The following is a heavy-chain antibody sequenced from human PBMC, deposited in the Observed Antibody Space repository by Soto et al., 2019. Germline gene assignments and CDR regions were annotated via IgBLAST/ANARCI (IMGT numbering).Heavy chain of an antibody. CDR3: ARDKGFDY. CDR1: GFTFSSYA. Sequence: GGSLRLSCAASGFTFSSYAMHWVRQAPGKGLEWVAVISYDGSNKYYADSVKGRFTVSRDNSKNTLYLQMNSLRAEDTAVYYCARDKGFDYWGQGTLVTVSS. CDR2: ISYDGSNK. J-gene: IGHJ4*02. V-gene: IGHV3-30-3*01.